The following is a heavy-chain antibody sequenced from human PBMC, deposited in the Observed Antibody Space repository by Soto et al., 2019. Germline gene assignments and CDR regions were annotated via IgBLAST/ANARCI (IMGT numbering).Heavy chain of an antibody. J-gene: IGHJ2*01. CDR2: IYSSGGT. CDR1: GGSTRGNY. CDR3: ARDFDVKTALDYWYFDL. D-gene: IGHD3-9*01. Sequence: SDTRSLTCTLSGGSTRGNYWSWIRQPAGKGLEWIGRIYSSGGTHYNPSRECRLSLVVAPTHFSLKLNPVTAPGTAVQYCARDFDVKTALDYWYFDLWGRGTLVTVCS. V-gene: IGHV4-4*07.